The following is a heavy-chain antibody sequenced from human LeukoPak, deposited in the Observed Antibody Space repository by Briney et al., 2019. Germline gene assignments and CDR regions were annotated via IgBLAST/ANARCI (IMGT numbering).Heavy chain of an antibody. J-gene: IGHJ6*03. CDR3: ARGRTAPGGYYYYMDV. V-gene: IGHV1-69*13. Sequence: ASVKVSCKASGGTFSSYAISWVRQAPGQGLEWMGGIIPIFGTANYAQKFQGRVTITADESTSTAYMELSSLRSEDTAVYYCARGRTAPGGYYYYMDVWGKGTTVTVSS. D-gene: IGHD4-23*01. CDR2: IIPIFGTA. CDR1: GGTFSSYA.